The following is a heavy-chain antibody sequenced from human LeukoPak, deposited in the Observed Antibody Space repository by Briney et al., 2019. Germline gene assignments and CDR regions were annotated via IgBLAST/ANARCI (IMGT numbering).Heavy chain of an antibody. V-gene: IGHV3-30*02. Sequence: GGSLRLSCAASGFTFSSHGMHWVRQAPGKGLEWVAYIQYDGSNQQYADSVKGRFSISRDSSKNILYLQMNSLRAEDTAVYYCAKDRCSNGVGCYYYYMDVWGKGTTVTISS. J-gene: IGHJ6*03. CDR3: AKDRCSNGVGCYYYYMDV. CDR1: GFTFSSHG. CDR2: IQYDGSNQ. D-gene: IGHD2-8*01.